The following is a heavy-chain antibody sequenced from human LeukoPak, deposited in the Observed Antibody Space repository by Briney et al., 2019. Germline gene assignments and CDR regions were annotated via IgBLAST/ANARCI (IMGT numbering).Heavy chain of an antibody. V-gene: IGHV4-34*01. D-gene: IGHD3-22*01. CDR1: GGSFSGYY. Sequence: SETLSLTCAVYGGSFSGYYWSWIRQPPGKGLEWIGEINHSGSTNYNPSLRSRVTISVDTSKNQFSLKLSSVTAADTAVYYCARGGRYYDSSGYLKSGLDYWGQGTLVTVSS. CDR2: INHSGST. CDR3: ARGGRYYDSSGYLKSGLDY. J-gene: IGHJ4*02.